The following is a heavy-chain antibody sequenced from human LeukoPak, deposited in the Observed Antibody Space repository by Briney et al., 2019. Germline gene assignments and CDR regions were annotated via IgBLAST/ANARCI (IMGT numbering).Heavy chain of an antibody. Sequence: PSETLSLTCTVSGGSISSSSYYWGWIRQPPGKGLEWIGSIYYTGNTYYNASLKSQVSISIDTSKNQFSLRLTSVTAADTAVYFCARQTGSGLFILPGGQGTLVTVSS. CDR1: GGSISSSSYY. J-gene: IGHJ4*02. D-gene: IGHD3/OR15-3a*01. CDR3: ARQTGSGLFILP. V-gene: IGHV4-39*01. CDR2: IYYTGNT.